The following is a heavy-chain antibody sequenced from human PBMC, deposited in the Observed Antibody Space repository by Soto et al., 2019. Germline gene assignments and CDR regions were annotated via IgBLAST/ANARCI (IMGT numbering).Heavy chain of an antibody. D-gene: IGHD6-19*01. V-gene: IGHV5-51*01. CDR3: AKSVLQWLANDAFDI. CDR1: GYSFTNYW. J-gene: IGHJ3*02. Sequence: GESLKISCKGSGYSFTNYWIGWVRQMPGKGLEWMGIIYPGDSETRYSPSFQGQVTISVDKSISTTYLQWSSLKASGTAVYYCAKSVLQWLANDAFDIWGQGTMVTVSS. CDR2: IYPGDSET.